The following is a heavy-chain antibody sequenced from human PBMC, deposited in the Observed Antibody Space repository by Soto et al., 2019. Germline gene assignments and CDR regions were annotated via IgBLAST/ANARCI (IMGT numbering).Heavy chain of an antibody. D-gene: IGHD6-13*01. V-gene: IGHV3-21*01. J-gene: IGHJ6*02. CDR2: ISSSSSYI. CDR3: ARDPYSSSWTGYYYYGMDV. Sequence: GGSLRLSCAASGFTFSSYSMNWVRQAPGKGLEWVSSISSSSSYIYYADSVKCRFTISRDNAKNSLYLQMNSLRAEDTAVYYCARDPYSSSWTGYYYYGMDVWGQGTTVTVSS. CDR1: GFTFSSYS.